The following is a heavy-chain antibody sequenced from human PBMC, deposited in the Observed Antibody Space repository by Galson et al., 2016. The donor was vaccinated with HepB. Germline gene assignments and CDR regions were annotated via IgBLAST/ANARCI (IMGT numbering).Heavy chain of an antibody. V-gene: IGHV3-23*05. CDR1: GFTFRNYA. Sequence: SLRLSCAASGFTFRNYAMSWVRQAPGKGLEWVSAIHLAGRDIYYAASVRGRFTISRDDSNSMLYLQMNSLGPEDSALYYCTKHEVRTHDHWGQGTLVTVSS. CDR2: IHLAGRDI. D-gene: IGHD3-22*01. J-gene: IGHJ4*02. CDR3: TKHEVRTHDH.